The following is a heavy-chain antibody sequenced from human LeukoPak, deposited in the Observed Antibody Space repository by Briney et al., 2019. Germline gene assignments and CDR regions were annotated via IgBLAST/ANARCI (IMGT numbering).Heavy chain of an antibody. Sequence: GGSLRLSCAASGFTFRSYWMSWVRQAPGKGLEWVANIKQDGSEKYYVDSVKGRFTISRDNAKNSLYLQMNSLGAEDTAVYYCARLREITFGGVIGIDYWGQGTLVTVSS. CDR3: ARLREITFGGVIGIDY. CDR1: GFTFRSYW. V-gene: IGHV3-7*01. CDR2: IKQDGSEK. D-gene: IGHD3-16*02. J-gene: IGHJ4*02.